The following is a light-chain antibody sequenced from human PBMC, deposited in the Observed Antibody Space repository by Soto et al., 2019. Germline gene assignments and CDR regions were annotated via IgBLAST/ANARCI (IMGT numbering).Light chain of an antibody. Sequence: IEMTQSPASLSASVGDRVTITCRASQTIATYLNWFQHKSGRAPKHLIYTSSSVNSGVSSRFRGSGSGTDFTLTINDVQPEDSATYYCQQSYSSLVTFGAGTKVEIK. CDR3: QQSYSSLVT. J-gene: IGKJ4*01. CDR1: QTIATY. V-gene: IGKV1-39*01. CDR2: TSS.